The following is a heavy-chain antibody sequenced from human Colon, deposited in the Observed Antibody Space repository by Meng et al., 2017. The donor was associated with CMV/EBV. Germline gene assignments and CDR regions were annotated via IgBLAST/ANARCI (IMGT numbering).Heavy chain of an antibody. J-gene: IGHJ4*02. D-gene: IGHD2-21*02. Sequence: SCSASGFSFNTFGMHWVRQAPGKGLEWVAFIRYDGSKADYADSVTGRFTISRDNAKSSLHLQMTSLRPEDSAVYFCAKEFVLGTHLDHWGQGTVVTVSS. CDR2: IRYDGSKA. CDR3: AKEFVLGTHLDH. CDR1: GFSFNTFG. V-gene: IGHV3-30*02.